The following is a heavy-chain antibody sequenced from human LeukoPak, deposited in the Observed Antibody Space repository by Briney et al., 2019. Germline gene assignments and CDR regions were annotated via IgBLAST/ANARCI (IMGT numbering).Heavy chain of an antibody. CDR2: IYHSGST. J-gene: IGHJ4*02. V-gene: IGHV4-4*02. Sequence: PSGTLSLTCAVSGGSISSSNWWSWVRQPPGKGLEWIGEIYHSGSTNYNPSLKSRVTISVDKSKNQFSLKLSSVTAADTAVYYCASNYDILTGYSHFDYWGQGTLVTVSS. CDR3: ASNYDILTGYSHFDY. D-gene: IGHD3-9*01. CDR1: GGSISSSNW.